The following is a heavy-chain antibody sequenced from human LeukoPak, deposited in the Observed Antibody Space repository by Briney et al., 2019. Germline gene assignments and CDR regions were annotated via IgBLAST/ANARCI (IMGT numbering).Heavy chain of an antibody. D-gene: IGHD1-1*01. CDR2: ISYDGSNK. V-gene: IGHV3-30-3*01. J-gene: IGHJ4*02. CDR1: GFTFSSYA. Sequence: GGSLRLSCAASGFTFSSYAMHWVRQAPGKGLEWVAVISYDGSNKYYADSVKGRFTISRDNSKNTLYLQMNSLRAEDTAVYYCAKGGQRYNWNDLSPYYFDYWGQGTLVTVSS. CDR3: AKGGQRYNWNDLSPYYFDY.